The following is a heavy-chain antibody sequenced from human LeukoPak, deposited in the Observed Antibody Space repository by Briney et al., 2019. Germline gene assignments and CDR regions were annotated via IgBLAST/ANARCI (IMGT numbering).Heavy chain of an antibody. CDR1: GYTFNIFG. V-gene: IGHV1-18*01. CDR2: ISARDGNT. Sequence: GASVKVSXKASGYTFNIFGISWVRQAPGQGLEWMGWISARDGNTEYAQNLQGRVTMTTDTSTSTAYMELNSLTSDDTAIYYCARAGATLTTHFDIWGQGTLVTISS. D-gene: IGHD4-17*01. CDR3: ARAGATLTTHFDI. J-gene: IGHJ4*02.